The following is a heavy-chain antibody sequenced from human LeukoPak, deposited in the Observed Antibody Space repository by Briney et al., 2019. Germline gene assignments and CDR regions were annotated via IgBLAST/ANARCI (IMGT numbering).Heavy chain of an antibody. V-gene: IGHV3-23*01. J-gene: IGHJ3*02. D-gene: IGHD2-2*01. CDR2: ISGSGVTT. Sequence: GGSLRLSCAASGFTFSTYAMSWVRQAPGKGPEWVSTISGSGVTTYYADSVKGRFTISRDNSKNTLDLQMNSLRAEDMAAYYCASSRRKGNAFDIWGQGTMVTVSS. CDR1: GFTFSTYA. CDR3: ASSRRKGNAFDI.